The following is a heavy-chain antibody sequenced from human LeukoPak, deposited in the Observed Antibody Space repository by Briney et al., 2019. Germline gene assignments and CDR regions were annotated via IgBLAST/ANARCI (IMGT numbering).Heavy chain of an antibody. D-gene: IGHD5-12*01. CDR1: GGTFSSYA. CDR3: ARVVRGYDTVWFDP. V-gene: IGHV1-69*05. CDR2: IIPIFGTA. J-gene: IGHJ5*02. Sequence: ASVKVSCKASGGTFSSYAISWVRQAPGQGLAWMGGIIPIFGTANYAQKFQGRVTITTDESKSTAYMELSSLRSEDTAVYYCARVVRGYDTVWFDPWGQGTLVTVSS.